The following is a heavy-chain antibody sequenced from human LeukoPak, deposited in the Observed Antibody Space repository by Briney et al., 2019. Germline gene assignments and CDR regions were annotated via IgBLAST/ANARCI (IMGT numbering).Heavy chain of an antibody. CDR1: GGTFSSYA. V-gene: IGHV1-69*04. CDR2: IIPILGIA. Sequence: SVKVSCKASGGTFSSYAISWLRQAPGQGLEWMGRIIPILGIANYAQKFQGRVTITADKSTSTAYMELSSLRSEDTAVYYCASGATFDLDYWGQGTLVTVSS. D-gene: IGHD2/OR15-2a*01. CDR3: ASGATFDLDY. J-gene: IGHJ4*02.